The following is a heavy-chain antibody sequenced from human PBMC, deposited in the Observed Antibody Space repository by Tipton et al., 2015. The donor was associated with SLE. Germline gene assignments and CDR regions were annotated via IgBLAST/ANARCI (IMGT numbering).Heavy chain of an antibody. D-gene: IGHD2-2*01. Sequence: TLSLTCTVSGYSISSGYYWGWIRQSPGKGLEWIGSIYHSGSTYYNPSLKSRVTISLDTSKNQFSLKLSSVTAADTAVYYCARQEPAVKVWYFDLWGRGTLVTVSS. CDR3: ARQEPAVKVWYFDL. CDR1: GYSISSGYY. CDR2: IYHSGST. V-gene: IGHV4-38-2*02. J-gene: IGHJ2*01.